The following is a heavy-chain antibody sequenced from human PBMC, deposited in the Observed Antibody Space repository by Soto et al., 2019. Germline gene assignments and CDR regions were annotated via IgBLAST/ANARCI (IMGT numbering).Heavy chain of an antibody. J-gene: IGHJ4*02. V-gene: IGHV3-23*01. CDR3: AKDLVGSNADYFDY. CDR1: GFTFSSYA. D-gene: IGHD2-15*01. CDR2: ISSSGGST. Sequence: EVQLLESGGGLVQPGGSLRLSCAASGFTFSSYAVSWVRQAPGKGMEWVAAISSSGGSTYYADSVKGRFTISRDNSKNTLYLQMNSLRAEDAAVYYCAKDLVGSNADYFDYWGQGTLVTVSS.